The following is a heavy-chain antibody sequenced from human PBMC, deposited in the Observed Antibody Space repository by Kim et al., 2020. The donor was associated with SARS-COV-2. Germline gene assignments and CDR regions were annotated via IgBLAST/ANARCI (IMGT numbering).Heavy chain of an antibody. D-gene: IGHD2-15*01. Sequence: SETLSLTCTVSGGSITSGGYYWSWIRQHPGKGLEWIGYIYYSGSTYYSPSLKSRLTISLDKSKNQFSLNLSSVTAADTALYYCARDISGGRNGMDVWGQGTTVSVSS. V-gene: IGHV4-31*03. CDR3: ARDISGGRNGMDV. CDR2: IYYSGST. J-gene: IGHJ6*02. CDR1: GGSITSGGYY.